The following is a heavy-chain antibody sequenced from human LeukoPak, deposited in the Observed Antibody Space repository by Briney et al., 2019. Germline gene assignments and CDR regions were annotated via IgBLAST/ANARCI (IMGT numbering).Heavy chain of an antibody. V-gene: IGHV3-23*01. J-gene: IGHJ4*02. Sequence: WIRQSPGKGLEWVSGIIGGGGSTYYADSVKGRFTISGDNSRNTLFLQMNSLRAEDTAVYYCAHGAMYQLDYWGQGTLVTVSS. D-gene: IGHD2-2*01. CDR2: IIGGGGST. CDR3: AHGAMYQLDY.